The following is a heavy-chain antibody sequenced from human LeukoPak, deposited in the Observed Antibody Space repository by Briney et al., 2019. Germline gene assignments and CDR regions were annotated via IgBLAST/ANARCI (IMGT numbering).Heavy chain of an antibody. D-gene: IGHD4-23*01. Sequence: PSETLSLTCTVSGGSISSYYWSWIRQPPGKGLEWIGYIYYSGSTNYNPSLKSRVTISVDTSKNQFSLKLSSVTAADTAVYYCARYGGATEYYYYYYGMDVWGQGTTVTVSS. CDR3: ARYGGATEYYYYYYGMDV. J-gene: IGHJ6*02. V-gene: IGHV4-59*01. CDR2: IYYSGST. CDR1: GGSISSYY.